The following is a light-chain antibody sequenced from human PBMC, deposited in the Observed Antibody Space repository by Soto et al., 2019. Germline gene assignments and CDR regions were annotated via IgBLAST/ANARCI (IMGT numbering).Light chain of an antibody. CDR3: QQTYSTPWT. Sequence: DIQMTQSPSSLSASMGDRVSITCRASQSIGTDLNWYQQKPGKAPKLLIYGASTLQGGVPSRFSGSVSGTEFTLTIRSLQPGDLAMYFCQQTYSTPWTFGQGTKVDI. J-gene: IGKJ1*01. CDR1: QSIGTD. V-gene: IGKV1-39*01. CDR2: GAS.